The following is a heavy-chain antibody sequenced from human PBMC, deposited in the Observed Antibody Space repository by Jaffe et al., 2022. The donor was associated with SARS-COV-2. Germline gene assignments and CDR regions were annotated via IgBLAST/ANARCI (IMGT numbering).Heavy chain of an antibody. D-gene: IGHD6-13*01. CDR3: ARARAGLHSSSWYWYFDL. V-gene: IGHV3-48*03. J-gene: IGHJ2*01. Sequence: EVQLVESGGGLVQPGGSLRLSCAASGFTFSSYEMNWVRQAPGKGLEWVSYISSSGSTIYYADSVKGRFTISRDNAKNSLYLQMNSLRAEDTAVYYCARARAGLHSSSWYWYFDLWGRGTLVTVSS. CDR1: GFTFSSYE. CDR2: ISSSGSTI.